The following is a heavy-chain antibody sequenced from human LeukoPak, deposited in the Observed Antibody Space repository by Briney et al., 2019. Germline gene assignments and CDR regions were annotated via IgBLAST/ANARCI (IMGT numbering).Heavy chain of an antibody. Sequence: PSETLSLTCTVSGGSISSSSYYWGWIRQPPGKGLEWIGSIYYSGSTNYNPSFKSRVTISVDMSRNQFSLKLSSVTAADTAVYFCATVRFGGYMDVWGKGTTVAISS. CDR3: ATVRFGGYMDV. CDR2: IYYSGST. CDR1: GGSISSSSYY. V-gene: IGHV4-39*07. D-gene: IGHD3-10*01. J-gene: IGHJ6*03.